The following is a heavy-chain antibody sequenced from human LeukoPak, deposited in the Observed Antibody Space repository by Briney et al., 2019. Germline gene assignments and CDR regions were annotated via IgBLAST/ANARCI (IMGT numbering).Heavy chain of an antibody. Sequence: PGGSLRLSCAVSGFTFSNYAMTWVRQTPGKGLEWVSGISGSGGNTYYADSVKGRFTISRDNSKNTLYLQMNSLRAEDTAVYYCAKPTRDIKWELSLFDYWGQGTLVTVSS. J-gene: IGHJ4*02. D-gene: IGHD1-26*01. CDR1: GFTFSNYA. V-gene: IGHV3-23*01. CDR2: ISGSGGNT. CDR3: AKPTRDIKWELSLFDY.